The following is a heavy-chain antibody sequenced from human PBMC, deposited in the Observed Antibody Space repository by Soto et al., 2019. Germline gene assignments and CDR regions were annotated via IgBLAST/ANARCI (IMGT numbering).Heavy chain of an antibody. CDR1: GFTFDDYA. Sequence: EVQLVESGGGLVQPGRSLRLSCAASGFTFDDYAMHWVRQAPGKGPEWVSGITWNSGSRGSAESVKGRFTISRDNAKNSLYLQKNSLRPEDTALYYCAKSKGDLALLKTTVTTCWGPFHIWGQGTMVTVSS. CDR3: AKSKGDLALLKTTVTTCWGPFHI. D-gene: IGHD4-17*01. J-gene: IGHJ3*02. V-gene: IGHV3-9*01. CDR2: ITWNSGSR.